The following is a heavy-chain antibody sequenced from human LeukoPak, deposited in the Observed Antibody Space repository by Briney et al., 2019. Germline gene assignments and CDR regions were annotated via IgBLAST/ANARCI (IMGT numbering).Heavy chain of an antibody. V-gene: IGHV1-8*01. CDR2: MNPNSGNT. CDR3: ARECARRGGGSCY. D-gene: IGHD2-15*01. Sequence: GASVKVSCTASGYTFTSYDINWVRQATGQGLEWMGWMNPNSGNTGYAQKFQGRVTMTRNTSISTAYMELSSLRSEDTAVYYCARECARRGGGSCYSGQGTLVTVSS. CDR1: GYTFTSYD. J-gene: IGHJ4*02.